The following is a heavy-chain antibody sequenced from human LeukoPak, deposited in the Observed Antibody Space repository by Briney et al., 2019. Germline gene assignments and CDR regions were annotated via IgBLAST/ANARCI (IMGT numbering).Heavy chain of an antibody. D-gene: IGHD6-13*01. Sequence: SETLSLTCTVSGGSISSGGYYWSWIRQHPGKGLEWIGYIYYSGSTYYNPSLKSRVTISVDTSKNQFSLKLSSVTAADTAVYYCARFGLAAAGTFYYYYGMDVWGQGTTVTVSS. CDR1: GGSISSGGYY. J-gene: IGHJ6*02. CDR3: ARFGLAAAGTFYYYYGMDV. CDR2: IYYSGST. V-gene: IGHV4-31*03.